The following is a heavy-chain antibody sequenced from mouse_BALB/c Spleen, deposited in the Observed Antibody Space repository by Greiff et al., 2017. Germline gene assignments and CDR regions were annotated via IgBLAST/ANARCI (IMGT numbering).Heavy chain of an antibody. CDR3: ARAYYGNLYWYFDV. J-gene: IGHJ1*01. CDR2: ISNLAYSI. Sequence: EVMLVESGGGLVQPGGSRKLSCAASGFTFSDYGMAWVRQAPGKGPEWVAFISNLAYSIYYADTVTGRFTISRENAKNTLYLEMSSLRSEDTAMYYCARAYYGNLYWYFDVWGAGTTVTVSS. CDR1: GFTFSDYG. D-gene: IGHD2-10*01. V-gene: IGHV5-15*02.